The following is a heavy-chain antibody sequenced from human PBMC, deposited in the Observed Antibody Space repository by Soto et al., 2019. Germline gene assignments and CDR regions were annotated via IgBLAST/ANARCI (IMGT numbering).Heavy chain of an antibody. CDR3: STGLILFGEYNWFDP. Sequence: PGGSLGLSCAASGFTFSNAWMNWVRQAPGRGLEWVGRIKSKADGETTDYAAPVKGRFTISRDDSKNTLYLQMNSLKTEDTAVYYCSTGLILFGEYNWFDPWGQGTLVTVSS. V-gene: IGHV3-15*07. D-gene: IGHD3-10*01. CDR1: GFTFSNAW. J-gene: IGHJ5*02. CDR2: IKSKADGETT.